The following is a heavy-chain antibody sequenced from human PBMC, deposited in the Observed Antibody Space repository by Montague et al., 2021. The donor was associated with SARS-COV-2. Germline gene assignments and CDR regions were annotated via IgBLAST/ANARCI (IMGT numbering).Heavy chain of an antibody. Sequence: SETLSLTCSVSGGSISSCSRYWAWNRQPPGIGLDWNINNNYSATTLSHPTLKIRITMSVYASDNQFSLHFNAVTATDTAVYYGARAQMAVTEYYLDYWGQGITVTVSS. CDR2: NNYSATT. J-gene: IGHJ4*02. CDR3: ARAQMAVTEYYLDY. D-gene: IGHD2/OR15-2a*01. V-gene: IGHV4-39*01. CDR1: GGSISSCSRY.